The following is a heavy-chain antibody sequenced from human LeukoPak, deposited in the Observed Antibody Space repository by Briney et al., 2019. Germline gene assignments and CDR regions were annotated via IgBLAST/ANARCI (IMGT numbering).Heavy chain of an antibody. CDR2: ISDDGRKK. CDR1: GFTFNRYG. CDR3: ARWNGDFLTGYYLDD. V-gene: IGHV3-30*03. J-gene: IGHJ4*02. Sequence: PGGSLRLSCAASGFTFNRYGMHWVRQAPGKGLECVALISDDGRKKFYADSVKDRFTISRDDSKNTLYLQMSSPRAEDTAMYYCARWNGDFLTGYYLDDWGQGTLVTVSS. D-gene: IGHD3-9*01.